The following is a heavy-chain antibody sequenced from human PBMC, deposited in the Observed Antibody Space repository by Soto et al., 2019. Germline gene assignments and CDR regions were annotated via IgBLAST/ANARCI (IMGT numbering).Heavy chain of an antibody. CDR3: ARPLRKYGDYFGMDV. CDR2: ISSSSSYI. D-gene: IGHD4-17*01. Sequence: PVGSLRLSCAASGFTFSSYSMNWVRQAPGKGLEWVSYISSSSSYIYYADSVKGRFTISRDNAKNSLYLQMNSLRAEDTAVYYCARPLRKYGDYFGMDVWGQGTTHNVSS. J-gene: IGHJ6*02. CDR1: GFTFSSYS. V-gene: IGHV3-21*05.